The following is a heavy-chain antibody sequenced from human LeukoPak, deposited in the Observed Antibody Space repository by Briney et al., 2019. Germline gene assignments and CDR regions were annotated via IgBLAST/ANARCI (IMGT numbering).Heavy chain of an antibody. CDR2: IIPILGTA. J-gene: IGHJ4*02. Sequence: VASVKVSCKASGGTFSSYTISWVRQAPGQGLEWMGRIIPILGTANYAQKFQGRVTITTDEYTSTAYMELSSLRSEDTAVYYCARDLTYYYDSSGYCLDYWGQGTLVTVSS. V-gene: IGHV1-69*16. CDR1: GGTFSSYT. D-gene: IGHD3-22*01. CDR3: ARDLTYYYDSSGYCLDY.